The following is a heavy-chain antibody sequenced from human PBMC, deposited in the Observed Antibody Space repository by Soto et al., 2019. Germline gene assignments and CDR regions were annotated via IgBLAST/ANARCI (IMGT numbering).Heavy chain of an antibody. Sequence: QVQLVQSGAEVRTPGSSVKISCKASGGSLENLAISWGRQAPGQGLEWVGGVIPVLGTTNSAPKFQGRVTVTADESTTTVYLELSSLKSEDTAVYYCARDGRTLRYLEWPAAFDSWAQGPLVTVSS. D-gene: IGHD3-3*01. J-gene: IGHJ5*01. CDR2: VIPVLGTT. CDR3: ARDGRTLRYLEWPAAFDS. V-gene: IGHV1-69*01. CDR1: GGSLENLA.